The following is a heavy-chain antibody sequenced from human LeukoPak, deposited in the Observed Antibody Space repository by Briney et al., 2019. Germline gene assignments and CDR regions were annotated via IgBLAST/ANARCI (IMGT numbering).Heavy chain of an antibody. CDR3: ARAPPTIAVAGSAFDI. CDR2: IYYSGST. Sequence: SQTLSLTCTVPGGSIRSGGFYWSWIRQYPGKGLEWIGYIYYSGSTYYNPSLKSRINISVDTSKNQFSLKLSSVTAADTAVYYCARAPPTIAVAGSAFDIWGQGTLVTVSS. J-gene: IGHJ3*02. V-gene: IGHV4-31*03. D-gene: IGHD6-19*01. CDR1: GGSIRSGGFY.